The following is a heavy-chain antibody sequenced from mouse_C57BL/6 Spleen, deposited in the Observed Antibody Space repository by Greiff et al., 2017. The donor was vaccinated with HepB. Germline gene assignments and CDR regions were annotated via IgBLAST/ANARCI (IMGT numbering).Heavy chain of an antibody. CDR3: ARGTAGDDDVDWYFDV. V-gene: IGHV1-53*01. CDR1: GYTFTSYW. CDR2: INPSNGGT. Sequence: VQLQQPGTELVKPGASVKLSCKASGYTFTSYWMHWVKQRPGQGLEWIGNINPSNGGTNYNEKFKSKATLTVDKSSSTAYMQRSSLTSEDSAVYDCARGTAGDDDVDWYFDVWGTGTTVTVAS. D-gene: IGHD2-4*01. J-gene: IGHJ1*03.